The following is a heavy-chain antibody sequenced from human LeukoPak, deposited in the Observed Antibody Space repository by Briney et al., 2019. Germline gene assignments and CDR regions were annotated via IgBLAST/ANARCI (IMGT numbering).Heavy chain of an antibody. V-gene: IGHV3-11*01. D-gene: IGHD2-2*01. CDR3: VRDMLAVVVPAAHAQYFQH. CDR2: ITSSGSTI. Sequence: GGSLRLSCAASRFTFSDYYMSWIRQAPGKGLEWVSFITSSGSTIYYADSVRGRFTVSRDNAKNSLYLQMNSLTAGDTAVYYCVRDMLAVVVPAAHAQYFQHWGQGTLVTVSS. CDR1: RFTFSDYY. J-gene: IGHJ1*01.